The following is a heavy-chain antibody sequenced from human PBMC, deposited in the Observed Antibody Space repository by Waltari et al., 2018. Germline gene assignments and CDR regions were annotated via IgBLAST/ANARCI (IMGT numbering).Heavy chain of an antibody. Sequence: QVQLQESGPGLVKPSATLSLTCAVSGYSISSGYHWGWIRQPPGKGMEWIGSIYHSGSTYYNPSLKSRVTISVDTSKNQFSLKLSSVTAADTAVYYCARDSRYYYDSSGYREDAFDIWGQGTMVTVSS. D-gene: IGHD3-22*01. CDR3: ARDSRYYYDSSGYREDAFDI. CDR2: IYHSGST. CDR1: GYSISSGYH. V-gene: IGHV4-38-2*02. J-gene: IGHJ3*02.